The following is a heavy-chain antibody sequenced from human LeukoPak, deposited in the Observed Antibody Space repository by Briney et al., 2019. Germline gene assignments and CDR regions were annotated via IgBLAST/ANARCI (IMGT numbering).Heavy chain of an antibody. D-gene: IGHD3-22*01. Sequence: SETLSLTCAVYGGSFSGYYWSWIRQPPGKGLEWIGEINHSGSTNYNPSLKSRVTISVDTSKNQFSLKLSSVAAADTAVYYCARSRGDSSGYYYFDYWGQGTLVTVSS. CDR1: GGSFSGYY. J-gene: IGHJ4*02. V-gene: IGHV4-34*01. CDR2: INHSGST. CDR3: ARSRGDSSGYYYFDY.